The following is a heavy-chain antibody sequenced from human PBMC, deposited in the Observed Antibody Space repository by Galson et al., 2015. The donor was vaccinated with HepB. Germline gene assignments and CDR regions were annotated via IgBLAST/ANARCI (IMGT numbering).Heavy chain of an antibody. CDR3: ARDPGGGGSMGNAFDI. Sequence: SVKVSCKASGGTFSSYAISWVRQAPGQGLEWMGGIIPIFGTANYAQKFQGRVTITADESTSTAYMELSSLRSGDTAVYYCARDPGGGGSMGNAFDIWGQGTMVTVSS. CDR2: IIPIFGTA. V-gene: IGHV1-69*13. D-gene: IGHD1-26*01. CDR1: GGTFSSYA. J-gene: IGHJ3*02.